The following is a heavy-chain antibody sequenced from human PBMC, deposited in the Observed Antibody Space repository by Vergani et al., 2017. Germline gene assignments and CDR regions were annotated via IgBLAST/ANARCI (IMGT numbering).Heavy chain of an antibody. CDR1: GYTFTGYY. V-gene: IGHV1-2*02. CDR2: INPNSGGT. J-gene: IGHJ4*02. Sequence: QVQLVQSGAEVKKPGASVKVSCKASGYTFTGYYMPWVRQAPGQGLEWMGWINPNSGGTNYAQKFQGRVTMTRDTSSSTAYMELSRLRSDDTAVYYCARLFTQPLYSYGPQYFDYWGQGTLVTVSS. D-gene: IGHD5-18*01. CDR3: ARLFTQPLYSYGPQYFDY.